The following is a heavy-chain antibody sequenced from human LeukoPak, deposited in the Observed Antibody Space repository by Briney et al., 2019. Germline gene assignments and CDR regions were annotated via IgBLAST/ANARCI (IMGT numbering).Heavy chain of an antibody. Sequence: GGSLRLSCAASGFTFSSYSMNWVRQAPGKGLEWVSYISSSSSTIYYADSVKGRFTISRDNAKNSLYLQMNSLRAEDTAVYYCARPLFVMIRVPPGNWGQGTLVTVSS. CDR3: ARPLFVMIRVPPGN. V-gene: IGHV3-48*01. CDR2: ISSSSSTI. D-gene: IGHD3-10*01. J-gene: IGHJ4*02. CDR1: GFTFSSYS.